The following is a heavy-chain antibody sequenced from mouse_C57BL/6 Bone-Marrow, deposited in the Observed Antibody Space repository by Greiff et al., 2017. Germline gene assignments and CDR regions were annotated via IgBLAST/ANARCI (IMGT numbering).Heavy chain of an antibody. D-gene: IGHD1-1*01. CDR3: ARQYYGSSPYYYAMDY. CDR1: GFSLTSYG. CDR2: IWSDGST. V-gene: IGHV2-6-1*01. Sequence: VQLQESGPGLVAPSQSLSITCTVSGFSLTSYGVHWVRQPPGKGLEWLVVIWSDGSTTYNSALKSRLSISKDNSKSQVFLKMNSLQTDYTAMYYFARQYYGSSPYYYAMDYWGQGTSVTVSS. J-gene: IGHJ4*01.